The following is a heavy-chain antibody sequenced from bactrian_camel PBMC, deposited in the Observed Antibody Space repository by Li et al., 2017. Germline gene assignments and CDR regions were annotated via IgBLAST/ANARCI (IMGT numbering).Heavy chain of an antibody. CDR1: GQTYSSFC. CDR2: IRIDDDST. Sequence: HVQLVESGGASVQAGDSLTLTCVASGQTYSSFCMGWFRQAPGKEREGVAGIRIDDDSTSYVDSVKGRFTISQDNNKNTLYLQMESLKPEDTAIYYCGAVPKGTLCRYENFNYSGQGTQVTVS. J-gene: IGHJ4*01. CDR3: GAVPKGTLCRYENFNY. V-gene: IGHV3-3*01. D-gene: IGHD3*01.